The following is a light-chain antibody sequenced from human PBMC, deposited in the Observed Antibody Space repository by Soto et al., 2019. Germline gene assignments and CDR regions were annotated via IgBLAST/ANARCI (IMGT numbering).Light chain of an antibody. Sequence: EIVMTQSPATLPVSPGESATLSCRASQSIASNLAWYQQKPGQAPRLLIHSASARATGIPPRFSGGGSGTEFTLTISSLQSEDFAVYYCQQHNHWPSFGQGTNLEIK. CDR2: SAS. CDR3: QQHNHWPS. CDR1: QSIASN. V-gene: IGKV3-15*01. J-gene: IGKJ2*01.